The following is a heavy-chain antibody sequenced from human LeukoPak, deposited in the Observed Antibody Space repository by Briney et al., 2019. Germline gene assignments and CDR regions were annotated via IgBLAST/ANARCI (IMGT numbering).Heavy chain of an antibody. CDR1: GFSFDDYA. J-gene: IGHJ3*01. Sequence: GGSLRLSCAASGFSFDDYAMHWVRQVPGKGLEWVSGITWSGVNIDYADSVKGRFTISRDNAKNSLFLQMNSLRADDTAVYYCARGLGSYAYADAFDVWGQGTTVIVSS. D-gene: IGHD5-18*01. CDR2: ITWSGVNI. CDR3: ARGLGSYAYADAFDV. V-gene: IGHV3-9*01.